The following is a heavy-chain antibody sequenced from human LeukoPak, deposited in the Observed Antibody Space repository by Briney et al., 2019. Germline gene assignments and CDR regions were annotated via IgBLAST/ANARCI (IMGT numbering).Heavy chain of an antibody. J-gene: IGHJ4*02. CDR3: TREGFQGY. V-gene: IGHV3-49*04. CDR2: IRSKAYGGTT. D-gene: IGHD2-15*01. Sequence: GGSLRLSCAASGFTFSSYGMHWVRQAPGKGLAWVGFIRSKAYGGTTEYAASVKGRFTISRDDSKSIAYLQMNSLKTEDTAVYYCTREGFQGYWGQGTLVTVSS. CDR1: GFTFSSYG.